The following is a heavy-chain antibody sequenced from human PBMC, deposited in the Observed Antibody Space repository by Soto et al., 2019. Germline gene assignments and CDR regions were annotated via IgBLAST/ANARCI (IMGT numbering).Heavy chain of an antibody. CDR3: ARGYSSSSPVYYYGMDV. D-gene: IGHD6-6*01. CDR2: INHSGST. J-gene: IGHJ6*02. CDR1: GGSFSGYY. V-gene: IGHV4-34*01. Sequence: PSETLSLTCAVYGGSFSGYYWSWIRQPPGKGLEWIGEINHSGSTNYNPSLKSRVTISVDTSKNQFSLKLSSVTAADTAVYYCARGYSSSSPVYYYGMDVWGQGTTVTAP.